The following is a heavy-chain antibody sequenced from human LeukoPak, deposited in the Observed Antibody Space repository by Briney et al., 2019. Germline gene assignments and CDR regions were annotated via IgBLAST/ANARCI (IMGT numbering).Heavy chain of an antibody. CDR1: GFTFSSYG. CDR2: IRYDGSNK. J-gene: IGHJ6*03. D-gene: IGHD3-3*01. Sequence: SGGSLRLSCAASGFTFSSYGMHWVRQAPGKGLEWVAFIRYDGSNKYYADSVKGRFTISRDNSKNTLYLQMNSLRAEDTAVYYCAKDPPSYDFWSGYHDYYYYYMDVWGKGTTVTVSS. V-gene: IGHV3-30*02. CDR3: AKDPPSYDFWSGYHDYYYYYMDV.